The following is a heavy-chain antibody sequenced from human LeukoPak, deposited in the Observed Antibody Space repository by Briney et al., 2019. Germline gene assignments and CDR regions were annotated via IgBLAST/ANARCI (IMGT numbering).Heavy chain of an antibody. CDR2: IKQDGSEK. V-gene: IGHV3-7*01. J-gene: IGHJ4*02. CDR3: ARALDSSSSRYQAFEY. Sequence: RGSLRLSCASSGFSLSSYWMSWVRQAPGKGLEWVASIKQDGSEKYYVDSVKGRFTISRDSAKKSLYLQMNNLRAEDTAVYYCARALDSSSSRYQAFEYWGQGTPVTVSS. D-gene: IGHD2-2*01. CDR1: GFSLSSYW.